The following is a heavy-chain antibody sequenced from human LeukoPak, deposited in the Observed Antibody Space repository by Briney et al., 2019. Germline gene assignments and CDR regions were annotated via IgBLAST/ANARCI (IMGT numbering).Heavy chain of an antibody. V-gene: IGHV3-23*01. D-gene: IGHD3-22*01. J-gene: IGHJ4*02. CDR2: ISGSGGST. CDR3: ATEYYYDSSGYYYEVRDY. CDR1: GFTFSSYA. Sequence: GGSLRLSCAASGFTFSSYAMSTVRQAPGKGLEWVSAISGSGGSTYYADSVKGRFTVSRDNSKNTLYLQMNSLRAEDTAVYYCATEYYYDSSGYYYEVRDYWGQGTLVTVSS.